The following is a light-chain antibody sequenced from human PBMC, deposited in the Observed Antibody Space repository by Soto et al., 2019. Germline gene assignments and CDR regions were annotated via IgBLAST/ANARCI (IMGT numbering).Light chain of an antibody. V-gene: IGKV3-20*01. J-gene: IGKJ2*01. CDR1: QRVSSRY. CDR3: QQYDSSLYT. Sequence: EIVLTQSPGTLSLTPGERATLSCRASQRVSSRYLAWYQQKPGQAPRLLIYAASSRATGIPDRFSGSGSGTDFTLTISRLEPEDFAVYYCQQYDSSLYTFGQGTKLEIK. CDR2: AAS.